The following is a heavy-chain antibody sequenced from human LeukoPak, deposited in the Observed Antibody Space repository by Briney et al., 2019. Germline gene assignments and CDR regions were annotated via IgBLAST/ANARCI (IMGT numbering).Heavy chain of an antibody. CDR1: GFTVITND. J-gene: IGHJ4*02. D-gene: IGHD1-14*01. Sequence: PAESLRLSCAASGFTVITNDTTWVRQAPRNGLDWVSVLYSDGNTKYADSVQVRYTISRDNSKNTLYLEMNSLSPDDTGVYYCARGVEPLAANTLAYWGQGTLVTVSS. CDR3: ARGVEPLAANTLAY. V-gene: IGHV3-53*01. CDR2: LYSDGNT.